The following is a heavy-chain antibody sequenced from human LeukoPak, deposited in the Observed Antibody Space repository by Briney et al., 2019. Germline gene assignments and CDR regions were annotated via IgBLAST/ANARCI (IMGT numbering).Heavy chain of an antibody. Sequence: GASVKVSCKASGYTFTGYYMHWVRQAPGQGLEWMGWINPNSGGTNYAQKFQGRVTMTRDTSISTAYMELSRLRSDDTAVYYCARDWPPPSLGSITWSGYQYYYYYGMDVWGQGTTVTVSS. J-gene: IGHJ6*02. V-gene: IGHV1-2*02. CDR1: GYTFTGYY. CDR3: ARDWPPPSLGSITWSGYQYYYYYGMDV. D-gene: IGHD3-3*01. CDR2: INPNSGGT.